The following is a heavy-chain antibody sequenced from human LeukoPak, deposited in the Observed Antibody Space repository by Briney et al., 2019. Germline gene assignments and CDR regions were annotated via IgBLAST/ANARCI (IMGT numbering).Heavy chain of an antibody. V-gene: IGHV1-2*02. D-gene: IGHD6-13*01. J-gene: IGHJ5*02. CDR2: INPNSGGA. Sequence: ASVKVSCKASGYTFTGYYVHWVRQAPGQGLEWMGWINPNSGGANYAQKFQGRVTMTRDTSISTAYMELRSLRSDDTAVYYCARCIAAAGRVWFDPWGQGTLVTVSS. CDR3: ARCIAAAGRVWFDP. CDR1: GYTFTGYY.